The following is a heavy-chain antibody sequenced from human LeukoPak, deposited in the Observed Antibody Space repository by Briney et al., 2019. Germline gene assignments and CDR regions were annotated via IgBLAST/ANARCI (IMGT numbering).Heavy chain of an antibody. CDR1: GGTFSSYA. CDR3: ARDNSGSYFDY. Sequence: ASVKVTCKASGGTFSSYAISWVRQAPGRGLEWMGGIIPIFGTANYAQKFQGRVTITADGSTSTAYMELSSLRSEDTAVYYCARDNSGSYFDYWGQGTLVTVSS. CDR2: IIPIFGTA. D-gene: IGHD1-26*01. V-gene: IGHV1-69*01. J-gene: IGHJ4*02.